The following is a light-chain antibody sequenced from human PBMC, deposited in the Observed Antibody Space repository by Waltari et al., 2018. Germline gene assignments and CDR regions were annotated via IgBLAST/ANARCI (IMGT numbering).Light chain of an antibody. CDR3: SSYTSSSPYV. V-gene: IGLV2-14*03. CDR1: SSDVGGYHY. Sequence: QSALTQPASVSGSPGPSITIPCTGPSSDVGGYHYASWYQQHPGKAPKLMIYDVSNRPSGVSNRFSGSKSGNTASLTISGLQAEDEADYYCSSYTSSSPYVFGTGTKVTVL. J-gene: IGLJ1*01. CDR2: DVS.